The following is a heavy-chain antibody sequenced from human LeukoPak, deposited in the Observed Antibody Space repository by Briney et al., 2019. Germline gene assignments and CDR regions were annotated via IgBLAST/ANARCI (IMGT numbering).Heavy chain of an antibody. J-gene: IGHJ4*02. CDR1: GFTFSSYA. V-gene: IGHV3-23*01. CDR2: ISGSGGST. Sequence: GGSLRLSCAASGFTFSSYAMNWVRQAPGKGLEWVSAISGSGGSTYYADSVTGRFTISRDNSKNTLYLQMNSLRAEDAAVYYCAKDVGYYDSSGYLFDYWGQGTLVTVSS. CDR3: AKDVGYYDSSGYLFDY. D-gene: IGHD3-22*01.